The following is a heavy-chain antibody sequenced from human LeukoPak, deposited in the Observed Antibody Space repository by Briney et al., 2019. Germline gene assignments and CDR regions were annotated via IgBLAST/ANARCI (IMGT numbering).Heavy chain of an antibody. J-gene: IGHJ4*02. Sequence: SQTVSLTCAISGDSVSGSPAVWNWIRQSPSRGLGWLGRAYYRSKWYIDYAVSVKGRITITPDTSKNQFSLQLNSVTPEDTAVYYCARGAVRGGTNFDYWGQGTLVTVSS. CDR2: AYYRSKWYI. D-gene: IGHD3-10*01. CDR1: GDSVSGSPAV. V-gene: IGHV6-1*01. CDR3: ARGAVRGGTNFDY.